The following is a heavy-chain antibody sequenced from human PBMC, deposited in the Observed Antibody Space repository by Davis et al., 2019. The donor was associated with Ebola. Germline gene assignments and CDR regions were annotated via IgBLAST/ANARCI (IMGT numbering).Heavy chain of an antibody. D-gene: IGHD2-2*01. Sequence: GESLKISCAASGFTFSSYDMHWVRQAPGKGLEWVSAIGTAGDTYYPGSVKGRFTISRENAKNSLYLQMNSLRAEDTAVYYCARAGYCSSTSCHSYYYYGMDVWGQGTTVTVSS. J-gene: IGHJ6*02. CDR2: IGTAGDT. CDR1: GFTFSSYD. CDR3: ARAGYCSSTSCHSYYYYGMDV. V-gene: IGHV3-13*01.